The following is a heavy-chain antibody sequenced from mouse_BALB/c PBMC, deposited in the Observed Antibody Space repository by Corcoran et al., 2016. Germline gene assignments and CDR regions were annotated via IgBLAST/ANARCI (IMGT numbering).Heavy chain of an antibody. J-gene: IGHJ3*01. D-gene: IGHD1-1*01. CDR2: INTYTGEP. CDR1: GYTFTNYG. Sequence: QIQLVQSGPELKKPGETVKISCKASGYTFTNYGMNWVKQAPGKGLKWMGWINTYTGEPTYADDFKGRFAFSLETSASTAYLQINNLKNEDTATYFCARSDYYGSRAWFAYWGQGTLVTVSA. CDR3: ARSDYYGSRAWFAY. V-gene: IGHV9-3-1*01.